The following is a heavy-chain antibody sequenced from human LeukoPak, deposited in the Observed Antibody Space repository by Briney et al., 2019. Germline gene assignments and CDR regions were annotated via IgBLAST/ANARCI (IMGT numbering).Heavy chain of an antibody. J-gene: IGHJ4*02. CDR1: GGSISSGGYS. Sequence: PSQTLSLTCAVSGGSISSGGYSWSWIRQPPGKGLEWIGYIDHSGSTYYKPSLKIRCTISVDRSKDQFSLKLSSVTAADTAVYYCARADYYGSGSYYPSFDYWGQGTLVTVSS. D-gene: IGHD3-10*01. CDR2: IDHSGST. CDR3: ARADYYGSGSYYPSFDY. V-gene: IGHV4-30-2*01.